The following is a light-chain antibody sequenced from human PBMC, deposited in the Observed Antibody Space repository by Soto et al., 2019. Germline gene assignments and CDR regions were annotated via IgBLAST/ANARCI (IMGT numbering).Light chain of an antibody. V-gene: IGLV2-14*01. CDR2: DVG. CDR1: SSDVGDYNY. J-gene: IGLJ1*01. Sequence: QSVLTQPASVSGSPGQSITISCTGTSSDVGDYNYVSWYQLHPGKAPKLMIYDVGYRPSGISNRFSGSKSGNTASLTISGLQAEDEADYYCSSYTSSSTLVFGSGTKLTVL. CDR3: SSYTSSSTLV.